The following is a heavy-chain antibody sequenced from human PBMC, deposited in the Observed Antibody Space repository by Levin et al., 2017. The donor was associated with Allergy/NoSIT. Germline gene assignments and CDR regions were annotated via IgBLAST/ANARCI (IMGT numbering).Heavy chain of an antibody. Sequence: GGSLRLSCEASGFTFSNYGMYWVRQAPGKGLEWVAVISYDGSNKYHGDSVKGRFTISRDNSENTLYLQMNSLRVEDTAVYYWSKPLGMGEASWLESGLDVWGKGTTVTVFS. CDR3: SKPLGMGEASWLESGLDV. CDR1: GFTFSNYG. CDR2: ISYDGSNK. J-gene: IGHJ6*04. D-gene: IGHD1-26*01. V-gene: IGHV3-30*18.